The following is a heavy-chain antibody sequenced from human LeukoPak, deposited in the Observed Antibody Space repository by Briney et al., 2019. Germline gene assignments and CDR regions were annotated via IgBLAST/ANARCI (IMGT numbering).Heavy chain of an antibody. D-gene: IGHD6-19*01. V-gene: IGHV1-46*01. CDR3: ARAKSRIAVAGLDY. J-gene: IGHJ4*02. CDR1: GYSFSSYD. CDR2: INPSGGST. Sequence: ASVKVSCKASGYSFSSYDMSWVRQAPGQGLEWMGIINPSGGSTSYAQKFQGRVTMTRDMSTSTVYMELSSLRSEDTAVYYCARAKSRIAVAGLDYWGQGTLVTVSS.